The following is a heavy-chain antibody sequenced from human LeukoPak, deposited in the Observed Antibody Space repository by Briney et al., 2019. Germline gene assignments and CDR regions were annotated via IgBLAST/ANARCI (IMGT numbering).Heavy chain of an antibody. V-gene: IGHV1-3*01. D-gene: IGHD1-26*01. CDR2: INAGNGNT. CDR3: ARDSSSGTFDY. Sequence: ASVKVSCKASGYTFTSYAMHWVRQAPGQRPEWMGWINAGNGNTKYSQKFQGRVTITRDTSASTAYMELSSLRSEDTAVYYCARDSSSGTFDYWGQGTLVTVSS. J-gene: IGHJ4*02. CDR1: GYTFTSYA.